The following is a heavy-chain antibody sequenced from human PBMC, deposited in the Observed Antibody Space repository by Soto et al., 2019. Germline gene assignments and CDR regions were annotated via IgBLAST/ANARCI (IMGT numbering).Heavy chain of an antibody. V-gene: IGHV3-30*18. CDR2: ISNDASNK. J-gene: IGHJ4*02. CDR1: GFTFATSG. CDR3: AKDWETNYASGTYRTIQYFFEY. Sequence: PGGSLRLSCVVSGFTFATSGMHWVRQTPGKGLEWVAAISNDASNKFYASSVKGRFTISRDNSKNTMWLQMNSLTTEDTAVYYCAKDWETNYASGTYRTIQYFFEYWARGTQVTVSS. D-gene: IGHD3-10*01.